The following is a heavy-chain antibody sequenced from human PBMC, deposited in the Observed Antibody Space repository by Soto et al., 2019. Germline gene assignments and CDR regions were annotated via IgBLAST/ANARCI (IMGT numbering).Heavy chain of an antibody. CDR2: ILPIFGTA. CDR3: ARGWGYDSKDDYSAY. CDR1: GGTFSRHA. Sequence: QVQLVQSGAEVRKPGSSVKVSCKASGGTFSRHAISWVRQAPGQGLEWMGGILPIFGTANHAQKFQCRVTIIADESTRTVYMELSSLRYEGTAMYYCARGWGYDSKDDYSAYWGQGPLAIVSS. V-gene: IGHV1-69*01. J-gene: IGHJ4*02. D-gene: IGHD2-15*01.